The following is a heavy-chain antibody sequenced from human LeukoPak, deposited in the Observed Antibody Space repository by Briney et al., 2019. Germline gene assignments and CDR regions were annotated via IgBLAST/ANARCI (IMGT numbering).Heavy chain of an antibody. J-gene: IGHJ4*02. D-gene: IGHD2-2*01. CDR2: IYTGDSDT. Sequence: GESLKISCKASVYTFSSYRIAWVPQMPGKGLEWMGNIYTGDSDTRYRPSFDGPVTISADKTISTAYLQWNSLKASDTATYFCARYCPGVVGGPSAQLDCWRQGTLVSVSS. CDR1: VYTFSSYR. CDR3: ARYCPGVVGGPSAQLDC. V-gene: IGHV5-51*01.